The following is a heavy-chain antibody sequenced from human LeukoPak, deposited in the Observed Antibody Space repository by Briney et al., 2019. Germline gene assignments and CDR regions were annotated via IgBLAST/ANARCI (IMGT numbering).Heavy chain of an antibody. CDR3: ARFDWNDVGNDY. D-gene: IGHD1-1*01. V-gene: IGHV1-69*04. J-gene: IGHJ4*02. Sequence: SVKVSCKASGGTFSSYAISWVRQAPGQGLEWMGRIIPILGTANYAQKFQGRVTMTRNTSISTAYMELSSLRSEDTAVYYCARFDWNDVGNDYWGQGTLVTVSS. CDR1: GGTFSSYA. CDR2: IIPILGTA.